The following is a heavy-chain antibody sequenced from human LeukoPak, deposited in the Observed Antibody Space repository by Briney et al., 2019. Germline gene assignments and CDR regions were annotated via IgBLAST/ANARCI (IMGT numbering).Heavy chain of an antibody. D-gene: IGHD2-2*01. V-gene: IGHV3-30*18. CDR1: GFTFSSYG. Sequence: PGGSLRLSCAASGFTFSSYGMHWVRQVPGKGLEWLGVVTYDGSKAFYADSVKGRLTISRDNSKNTLYLQMNTLRVEDRAVYFCAKDQRTMTRRMDVWGQGTAVTVSS. CDR3: AKDQRTMTRRMDV. J-gene: IGHJ6*02. CDR2: VTYDGSKA.